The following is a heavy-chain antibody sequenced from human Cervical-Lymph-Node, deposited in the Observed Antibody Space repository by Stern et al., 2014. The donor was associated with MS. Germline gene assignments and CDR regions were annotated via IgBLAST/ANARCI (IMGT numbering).Heavy chain of an antibody. CDR3: ARSWEPPTLDY. CDR2: LFSGGST. J-gene: IGHJ4*02. Sequence: EDQLVESGGGLVQPGGSLRLSCAASGFTVSYNYMSWVRQAPGKVLEWVSVLFSGGSTYYADSVKGRFTISRDSSKNTLYLQMNSLRVEDTAVYYCARSWEPPTLDYWGQGTLVTVSS. V-gene: IGHV3-66*02. CDR1: GFTVSYNY. D-gene: IGHD1-26*01.